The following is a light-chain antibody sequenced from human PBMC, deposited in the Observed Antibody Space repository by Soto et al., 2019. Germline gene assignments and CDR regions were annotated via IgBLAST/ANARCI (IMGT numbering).Light chain of an antibody. CDR3: QQYNNWVT. J-gene: IGKJ4*01. CDR2: GAS. CDR1: QSVSSN. Sequence: EIVMTQAPATLSVSPEEIATLACRASQSVSSNLAWYQQKPGQAPRLLIYGASTRATGIPARFSGSGSGTEFTLTISSLQSEDFAVYYCQQYNNWVTFGGGTKGEIK. V-gene: IGKV3-15*01.